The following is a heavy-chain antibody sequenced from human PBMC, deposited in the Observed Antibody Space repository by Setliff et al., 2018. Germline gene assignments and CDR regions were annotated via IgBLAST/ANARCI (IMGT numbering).Heavy chain of an antibody. CDR2: INTKPGDP. CDR3: ASADHLVTTTFDY. D-gene: IGHD4-17*01. Sequence: ASEKVSCKASGYSLSNYVMNWVRQAPGQGLEWMGWINTKPGDPSYAQGYTGRFAFSLDTCDSTTYLDISTLKAEDTATYFCASADHLVTTTFDYWGQGTLVTVSS. J-gene: IGHJ4*01. V-gene: IGHV7-4-1*02. CDR1: GYSLSNYV.